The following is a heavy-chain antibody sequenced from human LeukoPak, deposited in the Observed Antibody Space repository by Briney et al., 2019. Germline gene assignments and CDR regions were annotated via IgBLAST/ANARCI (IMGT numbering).Heavy chain of an antibody. CDR1: GFTFSSYS. D-gene: IGHD2-2*01. CDR2: ISSSSSYI. CDR3: ARGGSTNPYYGMDV. Sequence: GGSLRLSCAASGFTFSSYSMNWVRQAPGKGLEWVSSISSSSSYIYYADSAKGRFTISRDNAKNSLYLQMNSLRAEDTAVYYCARGGSTNPYYGMDVWGQGTTVTVSS. V-gene: IGHV3-21*01. J-gene: IGHJ6*02.